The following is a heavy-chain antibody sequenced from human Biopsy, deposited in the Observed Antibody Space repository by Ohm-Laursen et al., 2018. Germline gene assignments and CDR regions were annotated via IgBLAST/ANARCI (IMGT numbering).Heavy chain of an antibody. CDR3: ARHDRSGYWGLDY. Sequence: SDTLSLTCSVSGGPLNNHYWSWIRQSPGKGLEWLAYIYSSGRTNYNPSLKSRIIVSVDTSKNQLSLKVTSVTATDTAMYYCARHDRSGYWGLDYWGQGALVTVSA. J-gene: IGHJ4*02. D-gene: IGHD3-22*01. CDR1: GGPLNNHY. CDR2: IYSSGRT. V-gene: IGHV4-4*08.